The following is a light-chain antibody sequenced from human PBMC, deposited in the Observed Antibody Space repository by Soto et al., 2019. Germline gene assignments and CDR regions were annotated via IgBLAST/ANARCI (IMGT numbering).Light chain of an antibody. J-gene: IGKJ1*01. CDR2: DAS. CDR1: QSISSW. CDR3: QQYSTYTPRT. V-gene: IGKV1-5*01. Sequence: DIQRTQSPSTLSASVGDRVTITCRASQSISSWLAWYQQKPGKAPKLLIYDASSLESGVPSTFSGGGSGTDFTLTISSLQPDDFATYYCQQYSTYTPRTFGQGTKVDIK.